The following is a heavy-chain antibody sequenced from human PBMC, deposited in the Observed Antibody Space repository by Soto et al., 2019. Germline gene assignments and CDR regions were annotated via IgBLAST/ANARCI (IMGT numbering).Heavy chain of an antibody. V-gene: IGHV3-30*18. CDR3: AKGNYVVRGENSPRPYYYYGMDV. J-gene: IGHJ6*02. Sequence: RGSLRLSCAASGFTFSSYGMHWVRQAPGKGLEWVAVISYDGSNKYYADSVKGRFTISRDNSKNTLYLQMNSLRAEDTAVYYCAKGNYVVRGENSPRPYYYYGMDVWGQGTTVTVSS. CDR1: GFTFSSYG. CDR2: ISYDGSNK. D-gene: IGHD3-10*01.